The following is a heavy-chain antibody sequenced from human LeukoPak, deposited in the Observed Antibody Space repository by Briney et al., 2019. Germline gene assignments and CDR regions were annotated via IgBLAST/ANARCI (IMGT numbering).Heavy chain of an antibody. V-gene: IGHV3-53*01. J-gene: IGHJ4*02. CDR2: ICSGGTT. Sequence: PGGSLRLSCAASGFSVSSNCMSWVRQAPGKGLEWVSVICSGGTTYYADSVKGRFTISRDNSKNTLYLQMNSLRAEDTAVYYCARETGSWRYWGQGTLVTVSS. CDR1: GFSVSSNC. D-gene: IGHD3-9*01. CDR3: ARETGSWRY.